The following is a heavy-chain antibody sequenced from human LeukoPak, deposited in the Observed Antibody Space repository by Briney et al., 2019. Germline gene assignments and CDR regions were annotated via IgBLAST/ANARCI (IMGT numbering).Heavy chain of an antibody. CDR3: ARGQNWFDP. CDR1: GGSLSNSF. V-gene: IGHV4-4*07. J-gene: IGHJ5*02. CDR2: IYSSGTT. Sequence: SETLSLTCSVSGGSLSNSFWSCIRQPAGKGLEWSGRIYSSGTTNYNPSLKSRVTLSLDASKNQFSLKLTSVTAADTAVYYCARGQNWFDPWGQGTLVTVSS.